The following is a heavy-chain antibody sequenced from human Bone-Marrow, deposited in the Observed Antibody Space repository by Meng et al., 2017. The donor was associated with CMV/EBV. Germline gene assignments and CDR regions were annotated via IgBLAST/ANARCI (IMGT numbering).Heavy chain of an antibody. J-gene: IGHJ4*02. D-gene: IGHD6-13*01. CDR3: VRGGAAADWGGFFDY. V-gene: IGHV3-30-3*01. Sequence: GESLKISCAASGFTFSNYAMHWVRQAPGKGLERVAVISFDGSSKYYADSVKGRFTISRDNSKNTVYMRMNNLRAGDMAVYYCVRGGAAADWGGFFDYWGQGTLVTVSS. CDR2: ISFDGSSK. CDR1: GFTFSNYA.